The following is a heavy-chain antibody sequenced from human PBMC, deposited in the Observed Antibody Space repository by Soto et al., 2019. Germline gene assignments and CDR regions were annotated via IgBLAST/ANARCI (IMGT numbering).Heavy chain of an antibody. D-gene: IGHD3-22*01. CDR1: GFTFSSYW. CDR2: IKQDGSEK. Sequence: GGSLRLSCAASGFTFSSYWMSWVRQAPGKGLEWVANIKQDGSEKYYVDSVKGRFTISRDNAKNSLYLQMNSLRAEDTAVYYCARLMYYYDSSGYYSYYYYGMDVWGQGTTVTVSS. V-gene: IGHV3-7*05. CDR3: ARLMYYYDSSGYYSYYYYGMDV. J-gene: IGHJ6*02.